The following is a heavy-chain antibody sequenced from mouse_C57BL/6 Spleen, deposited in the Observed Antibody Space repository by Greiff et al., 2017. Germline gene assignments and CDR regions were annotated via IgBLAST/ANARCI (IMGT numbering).Heavy chain of an antibody. D-gene: IGHD2-4*01. CDR1: GFTFSDYY. CDR2: INYDGSST. V-gene: IGHV5-16*01. Sequence: EVQVVESEGGLVQPGSSMKLSCTASGFTFSDYYMAWVRQVPEKGLEWVANINYDGSSTYYLDSLKSRFIISRDNAKNILYLQMSSLRSEDTATYYCARAHYDYDGAWFAYWGQGTLVTVSA. J-gene: IGHJ3*01. CDR3: ARAHYDYDGAWFAY.